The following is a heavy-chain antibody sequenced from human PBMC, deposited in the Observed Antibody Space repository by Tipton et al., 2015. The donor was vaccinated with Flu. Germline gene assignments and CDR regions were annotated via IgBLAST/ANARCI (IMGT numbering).Heavy chain of an antibody. J-gene: IGHJ5*02. CDR3: AGRDYSNYVSEPNNCLVH. V-gene: IGHV4-38-2*02. CDR1: GDSISSRYY. Sequence: TLSLTCTISGDSISSRYYWGWIRQPPGKGLEWIGNIFRTGSTYHNPSDKSRVIMSVDSYKHQFSLKLCSVTAADTAVYYCAGRDYSNYVSEPNNCLVHWGAVAVVSVSA. CDR2: IFRTGST. D-gene: IGHD4-11*01.